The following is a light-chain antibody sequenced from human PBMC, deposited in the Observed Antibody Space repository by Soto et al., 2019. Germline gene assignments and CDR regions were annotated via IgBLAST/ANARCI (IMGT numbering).Light chain of an antibody. V-gene: IGKV3-15*01. CDR1: QSVSSSY. Sequence: EIVLTQSPATLSSFPGDRVTLSCRASQSVSSSYLAWYQQKPGQAPRLLISGASTGATGIPARFSGSGSGTEFTLTISSLQSEDCAIYYCQQYHTWPITFGGGTKVDNK. CDR2: GAS. CDR3: QQYHTWPIT. J-gene: IGKJ4*01.